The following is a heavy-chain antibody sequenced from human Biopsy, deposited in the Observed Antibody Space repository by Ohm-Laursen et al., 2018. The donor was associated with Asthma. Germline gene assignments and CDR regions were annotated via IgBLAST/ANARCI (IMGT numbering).Heavy chain of an antibody. J-gene: IGHJ4*02. Sequence: GASVKVSCKASGGTFSSYAISWVRQAPGQGLEWMGGIIPIFGTANYAQKFQGRVTITADESTSTAYMELSRLRSDDTAVYYCATDLWNPQKDYDYWGQGTLVTVSS. CDR3: ATDLWNPQKDYDY. CDR2: IIPIFGTA. D-gene: IGHD1-1*01. CDR1: GGTFSSYA. V-gene: IGHV1-69*13.